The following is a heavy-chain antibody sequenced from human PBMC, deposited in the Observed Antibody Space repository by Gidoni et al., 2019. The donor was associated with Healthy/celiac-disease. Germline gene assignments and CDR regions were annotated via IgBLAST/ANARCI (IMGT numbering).Heavy chain of an antibody. D-gene: IGHD3-3*01. V-gene: IGHV4-61*01. CDR1: GGSVSSGSYY. Sequence: QVQLQESGPGLVKPSETLSLTCTVSGGSVSSGSYYWSWIRQPPGKGLEWIGYIYYSGSTNYNPSLKSRVTISVDTSKNQFSLKLSSVTAADTAVYYCARGSARGGYYSLNWFDPWGQGTLVTVSS. J-gene: IGHJ5*02. CDR3: ARGSARGGYYSLNWFDP. CDR2: IYYSGST.